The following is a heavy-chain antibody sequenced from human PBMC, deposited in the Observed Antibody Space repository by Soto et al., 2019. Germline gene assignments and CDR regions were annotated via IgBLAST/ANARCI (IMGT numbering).Heavy chain of an antibody. CDR1: GDSISGYF. CDR3: ARENRGCCPLDS. D-gene: IGHD3-16*01. J-gene: IGHJ4*02. CDR2: MHTTGNT. Sequence: QVQLQESGPGLVKPSETLSLTCAVSGDSISGYFWNWIRQPAGRGLEWIGRMHTTGNTNYNPSLKSRVSMSVDTPKNQFSLRLRSVTAADTAVYYYARENRGCCPLDSWGRGTLVTVSS. V-gene: IGHV4-4*07.